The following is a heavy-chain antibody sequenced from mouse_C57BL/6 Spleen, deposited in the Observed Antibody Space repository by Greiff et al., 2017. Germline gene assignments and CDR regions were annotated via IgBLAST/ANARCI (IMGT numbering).Heavy chain of an antibody. CDR2: LWSDGST. CDR1: GFSLTSYG. J-gene: IGHJ4*01. CDR3: ATLGQGAMDY. V-gene: IGHV2-6*03. Sequence: QVQLKESGPGLVAPSQSLSITCTVSGFSLTSYGVHWVRQTPGKGLEWLVVLWSDGSTTYNSALKSRLSISKDNSKSQVFLKMNSRQTDDTAMYYWATLGQGAMDYWGQGTSVTVSS. D-gene: IGHD4-1*01.